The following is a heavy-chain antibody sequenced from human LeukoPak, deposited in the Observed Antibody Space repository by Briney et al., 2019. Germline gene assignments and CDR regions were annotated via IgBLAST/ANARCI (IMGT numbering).Heavy chain of an antibody. CDR2: ISSSSSYI. J-gene: IGHJ5*02. D-gene: IGHD3-10*01. V-gene: IGHV3-21*01. CDR3: ARDPQYGSGSLPSTNWFDP. Sequence: PGGSLRLSCAASGFTFSSYSMNWVRQAPGKGLEWVSSISSSSSYIYYADSVKGRFTISRDNAKNSLYLQMNSLRAEDTAVYYCARDPQYGSGSLPSTNWFDPWGQGTLVTVSS. CDR1: GFTFSSYS.